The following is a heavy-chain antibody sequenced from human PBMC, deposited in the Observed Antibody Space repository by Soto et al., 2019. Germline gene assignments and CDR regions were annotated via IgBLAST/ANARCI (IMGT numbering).Heavy chain of an antibody. CDR1: GFTFSSYG. CDR3: ARDFGSLGATIDY. D-gene: IGHD1-26*01. CDR2: ISYDGSNK. V-gene: IGHV3-30*03. J-gene: IGHJ4*02. Sequence: GGSLRLSCAASGFTFSSYGMHWVRQAPGKGLEWVAVISYDGSNKYYADSVKGRFTISRDNSKSTLYLQVDSLRPEDAAVCYCARDFGSLGATIDYWGQGTLVTVSS.